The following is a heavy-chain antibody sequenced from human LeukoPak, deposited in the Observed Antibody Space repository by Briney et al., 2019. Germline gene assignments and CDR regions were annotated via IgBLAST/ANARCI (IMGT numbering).Heavy chain of an antibody. CDR2: ISPNSGGT. CDR3: ARGSTLDY. Sequence: ASVKVSCKASGYTFIDYYMYWVRQAPGQGPERMGWISPNSGGTKYAQKFQGRVTMTRDTSITTVYMEPSRLKSDDTAVYYCARGSTLDYWGQGTLVTVSS. D-gene: IGHD5/OR15-5a*01. J-gene: IGHJ4*02. CDR1: GYTFIDYY. V-gene: IGHV1-2*02.